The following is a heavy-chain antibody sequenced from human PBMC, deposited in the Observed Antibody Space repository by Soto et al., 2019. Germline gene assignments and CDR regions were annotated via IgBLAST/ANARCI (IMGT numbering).Heavy chain of an antibody. J-gene: IGHJ5*02. CDR2: ISSSGSTI. V-gene: IGHV3-11*01. Sequence: GGSLRLSCAASGFTFSDYYMSWIRQAQGKGLEWVSYISSSGSTIYYADSVKGRFTISRDNAKNSLYLQMNSLRAEDTAVYYCARDDHSRGWNDVRWFDPWGQGTLVTVSS. CDR3: ARDDHSRGWNDVRWFDP. CDR1: GFTFSDYY. D-gene: IGHD1-1*01.